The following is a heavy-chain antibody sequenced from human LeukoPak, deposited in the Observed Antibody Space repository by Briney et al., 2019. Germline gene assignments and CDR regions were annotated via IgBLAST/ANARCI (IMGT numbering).Heavy chain of an antibody. CDR1: GYPFTGYY. V-gene: IGHV1-2*02. Sequence: ASVKVSCKASGYPFTGYYMHWIRQAPGQGLEWMGWINPNSGDTIHAQRFQGRVTMTRDTSISTAYMELSRLRSDDTAVYYCARDHGYSGYLDAFDVWGQGTMVTVSS. D-gene: IGHD5-12*01. CDR3: ARDHGYSGYLDAFDV. J-gene: IGHJ3*01. CDR2: INPNSGDT.